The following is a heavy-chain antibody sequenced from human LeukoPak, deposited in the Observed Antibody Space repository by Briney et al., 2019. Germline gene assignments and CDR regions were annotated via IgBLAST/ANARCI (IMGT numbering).Heavy chain of an antibody. V-gene: IGHV3-30-3*01. Sequence: PGGSLRLSCAASGFTFSSYAMSWVRQAPGKGLDWVAVISYDGSNKYYADSVKGRFTISRDNSKNTLYLQMDSLRAEDTAVYSCARGPYCTSPNCYNPAGYWGQGTLVTVSS. CDR2: ISYDGSNK. D-gene: IGHD2-2*02. J-gene: IGHJ4*02. CDR3: ARGPYCTSPNCYNPAGY. CDR1: GFTFSSYA.